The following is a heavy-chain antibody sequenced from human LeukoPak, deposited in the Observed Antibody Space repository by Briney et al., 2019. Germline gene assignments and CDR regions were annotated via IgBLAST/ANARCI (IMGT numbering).Heavy chain of an antibody. J-gene: IGHJ4*02. CDR2: INHSGST. D-gene: IGHD3-10*01. CDR3: ARGPLWFGELFHDY. Sequence: SETLYLTCAVSGGSFSGYYWSWIRQPPGKGLEWIGEINHSGSTNYNPSLKSRVTISVDTSKNQFPLKLSSVTAADTAVYYCARGPLWFGELFHDYWGQGTLVTVSS. V-gene: IGHV4-34*01. CDR1: GGSFSGYY.